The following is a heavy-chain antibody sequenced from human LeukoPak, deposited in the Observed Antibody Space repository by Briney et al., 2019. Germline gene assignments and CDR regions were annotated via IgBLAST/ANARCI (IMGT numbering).Heavy chain of an antibody. CDR2: IYSGGST. Sequence: QTGGSLRLSCAASGFTVSSNYMSWVRQAPGKGLEWVSVIYSGGSTYYADSVKGRFTISRDNSKNTLYLQMNSLRAEDTAVYYCAKHPPLRYFDWPFDYWGQGTLVTVSS. CDR3: AKHPPLRYFDWPFDY. J-gene: IGHJ4*02. V-gene: IGHV3-53*01. CDR1: GFTVSSNY. D-gene: IGHD3-9*01.